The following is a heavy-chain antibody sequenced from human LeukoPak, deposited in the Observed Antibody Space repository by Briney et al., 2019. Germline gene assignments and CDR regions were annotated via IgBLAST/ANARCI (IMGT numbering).Heavy chain of an antibody. CDR3: ARRNAVGARHDAFDI. Sequence: GESLKISCKGFGYRFTSSWIGWVRQMPGKGLEWMGIIYPGDSDTKYSPSFQGQVTISADKSISTAYLQWSSLKASDTAMYYCARRNAVGARHDAFDIWGQGTMVTVSS. CDR2: IYPGDSDT. J-gene: IGHJ3*02. CDR1: GYRFTSSW. V-gene: IGHV5-51*01. D-gene: IGHD1-26*01.